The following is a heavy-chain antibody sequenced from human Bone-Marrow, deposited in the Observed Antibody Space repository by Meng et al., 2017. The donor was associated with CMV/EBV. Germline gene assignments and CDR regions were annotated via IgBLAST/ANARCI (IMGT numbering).Heavy chain of an antibody. CDR1: GFTFSSYW. CDR2: IKQDGSEK. V-gene: IGHV3-7*01. D-gene: IGHD2-2*01. Sequence: GGSLRLSCAASGFTFSSYWMRWVRQAPGKGLEWVANIKQDGSEKFYVDSVKGRFTISRDNAKNSLYLQMNSLRAEDTAVYYCSKKVVPAATRFRGADYDYGMDVWGQGTTVTVSS. J-gene: IGHJ6*02. CDR3: SKKVVPAATRFRGADYDYGMDV.